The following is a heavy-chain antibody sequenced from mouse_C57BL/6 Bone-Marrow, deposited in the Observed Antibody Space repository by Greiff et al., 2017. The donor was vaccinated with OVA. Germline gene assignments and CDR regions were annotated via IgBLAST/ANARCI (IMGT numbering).Heavy chain of an antibody. D-gene: IGHD1-1*01. J-gene: IGHJ1*03. CDR3: YYYGSSYDWYFDV. Sequence: QVQLQQSGAELVKPGASVKLSCKASGYTFTSYWMHWVKQRPGQGLEWIGMIHPNSGSTNYNEKFKSKATLTVDKSSSTAYMQLSSLTSEDSAVYYCYYYGSSYDWYFDVWGTGTTVTVSS. CDR2: IHPNSGST. CDR1: GYTFTSYW. V-gene: IGHV1-64*01.